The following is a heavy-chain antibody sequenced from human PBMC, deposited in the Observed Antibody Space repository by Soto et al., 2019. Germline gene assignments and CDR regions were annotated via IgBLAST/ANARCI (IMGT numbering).Heavy chain of an antibody. D-gene: IGHD3-16*01. Sequence: QINLKESGPTLVKPTQTLTPTCSFSGFSLTTAGVGVGGVRQSPGAALEWLALIYWDDDERYSPSLKTRLTITKDTSKNQVVLKMTNMATVDTATYYCAHSRKLMTEDAQVGDFDYWGQGTLVTVSS. V-gene: IGHV2-5*02. CDR1: GFSLTTAGVG. CDR3: AHSRKLMTEDAQVGDFDY. J-gene: IGHJ4*02. CDR2: IYWDDDE.